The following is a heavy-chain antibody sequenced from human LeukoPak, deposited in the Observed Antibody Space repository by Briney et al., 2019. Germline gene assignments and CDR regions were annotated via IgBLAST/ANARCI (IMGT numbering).Heavy chain of an antibody. D-gene: IGHD3-10*01. CDR1: GGSFSGYS. Sequence: SETLSLTCAVYGGSFSGYSWNWIRQPQVKGLEWIGEINHSGGTNYNPSLKSRVTISVDTSKKQFSLKLSSVTAADTAVYYCARGVDYYGVWGQGTLVTVSS. CDR2: INHSGGT. V-gene: IGHV4-34*01. CDR3: ARGVDYYGV. J-gene: IGHJ4*02.